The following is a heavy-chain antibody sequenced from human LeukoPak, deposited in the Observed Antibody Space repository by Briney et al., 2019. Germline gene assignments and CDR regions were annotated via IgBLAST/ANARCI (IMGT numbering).Heavy chain of an antibody. Sequence: WGVLRLSRAASGFTFSSYTMHWVRQGPGPGVEWVAVISYDGSNKYYADSVKGRFTISGDTSKNTLYLQMNSLRAEDTAVYYCAKDQYSSSSGAFDIWGQGTMVTVSS. D-gene: IGHD6-6*01. CDR2: ISYDGSNK. CDR3: AKDQYSSSSGAFDI. CDR1: GFTFSSYT. J-gene: IGHJ3*02. V-gene: IGHV3-30-3*01.